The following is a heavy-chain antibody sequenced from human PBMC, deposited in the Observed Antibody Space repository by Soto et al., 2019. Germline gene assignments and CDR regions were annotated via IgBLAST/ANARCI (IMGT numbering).Heavy chain of an antibody. J-gene: IGHJ4*02. CDR1: GFTFSTYW. D-gene: IGHD4-17*01. V-gene: IGHV3-74*01. CDR3: ARDFGYGDYVDC. CDR2: ISSDGSST. Sequence: HLRGSLGISCVASGFTFSTYWMCWVRQAPGKGLVWVSRISSDGSSTSYADSVKGRFTISRDNAKNSLYLQLNSLRDEDTAVYYCARDFGYGDYVDCWGQGTLVTVSS.